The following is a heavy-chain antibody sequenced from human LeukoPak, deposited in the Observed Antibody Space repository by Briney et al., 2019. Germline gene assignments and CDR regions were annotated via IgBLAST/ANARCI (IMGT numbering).Heavy chain of an antibody. J-gene: IGHJ4*02. Sequence: GGSLRLSCAASGLTFGNYWMTWVRQAPGRGLEWVANINQDGSDKNYVDSVKGRFSISRDNAKNSLFLQLNSLRVEDTAVYYCAREAAAAHPDYWGQGTLVVVSA. V-gene: IGHV3-7*01. CDR2: INQDGSDK. D-gene: IGHD6-13*01. CDR1: GLTFGNYW. CDR3: AREAAAAHPDY.